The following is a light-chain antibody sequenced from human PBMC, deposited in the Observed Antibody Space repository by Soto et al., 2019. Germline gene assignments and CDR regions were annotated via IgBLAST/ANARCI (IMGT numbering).Light chain of an antibody. Sequence: EVVLTQSPCTLSLSPGERATLSCRASQSVSSSYLAWYQQKPGQAPRLLIYGASSRATGIPDRFSGSGSGTDFTLTISSLQSEDFALYYCQQYNNWPPQTFGQGTKVDIK. V-gene: IGKV3-20*01. CDR3: QQYNNWPPQT. CDR2: GAS. CDR1: QSVSSSY. J-gene: IGKJ1*01.